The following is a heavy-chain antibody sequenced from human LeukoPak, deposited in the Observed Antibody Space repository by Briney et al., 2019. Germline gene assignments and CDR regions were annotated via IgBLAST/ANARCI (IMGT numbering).Heavy chain of an antibody. CDR3: ARDPLDY. Sequence: GGSLRLSCAASGFIFSDFAMSWVRQAPGKGLEWVSYISSSSSTIYYADSVKGRFTISRDNAKNSLYLQMNSLRDEDTAVYYCARDPLDYWGQGTLVTVSS. J-gene: IGHJ4*02. V-gene: IGHV3-48*02. CDR2: ISSSSSTI. CDR1: GFIFSDFA.